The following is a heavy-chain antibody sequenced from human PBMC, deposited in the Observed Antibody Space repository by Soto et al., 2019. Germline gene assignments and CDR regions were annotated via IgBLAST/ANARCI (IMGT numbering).Heavy chain of an antibody. Sequence: ASVKVSCKASGYTFTTHGISWVRQAPGQGLEWMGWISPYNGKTTYAHKVQGRVTMTTDTSTSTAYMELRGLRSDDTAVYYCARVDDYVWGSFRPWGQGTQVTVS. CDR2: ISPYNGKT. CDR3: ARVDDYVWGSFRP. CDR1: GYTFTTHG. J-gene: IGHJ4*02. V-gene: IGHV1-18*04. D-gene: IGHD3-16*02.